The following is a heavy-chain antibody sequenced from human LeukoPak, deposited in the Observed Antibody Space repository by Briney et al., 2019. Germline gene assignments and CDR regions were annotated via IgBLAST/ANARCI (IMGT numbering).Heavy chain of an antibody. CDR1: GFTLSSYS. CDR3: ASSWYSSSWYSSY. J-gene: IGHJ4*02. D-gene: IGHD6-13*01. CDR2: ISSSSSYI. Sequence: GGSLRLSCAASGFTLSSYSMNWVRQAPGKGLEWVSSISSSSSYIYYADSVKGRFTISRDNAKNSLYLQMNSLRAEDTAVYYCASSWYSSSWYSSYWGQGTLVTVSS. V-gene: IGHV3-21*01.